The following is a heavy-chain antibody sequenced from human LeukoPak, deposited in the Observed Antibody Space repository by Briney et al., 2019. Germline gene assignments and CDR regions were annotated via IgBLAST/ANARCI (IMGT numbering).Heavy chain of an antibody. CDR3: ARSANPGVHDFDP. Sequence: PGGSLRLSCTASGFAFSSYAMAWVRQAPGKGVEWLSYISSSSKINYADSVKGRFTISRDNAKNSLYLQMISLRDEDTAVYYCARSANPGVHDFDPWGQGTLVTVSS. J-gene: IGHJ5*02. CDR1: GFAFSSYA. V-gene: IGHV3-48*02. D-gene: IGHD6-6*01. CDR2: ISSSSKI.